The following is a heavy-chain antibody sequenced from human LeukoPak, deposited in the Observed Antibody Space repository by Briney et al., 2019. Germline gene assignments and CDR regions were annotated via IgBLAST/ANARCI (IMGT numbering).Heavy chain of an antibody. CDR3: ATYNYGLDAFDI. CDR1: GGSISSYY. V-gene: IGHV4-4*07. Sequence: RTSETLSLTFTVPGGSISSYYWSWIRQPAGKGLGWIGRIYTSGSTNYNPSLKSRVTMSVDTSKNQFSPKLSSVTAADTAIYYCATYNYGLDAFDIWGRGTMVTVSS. D-gene: IGHD5-18*01. J-gene: IGHJ3*02. CDR2: IYTSGST.